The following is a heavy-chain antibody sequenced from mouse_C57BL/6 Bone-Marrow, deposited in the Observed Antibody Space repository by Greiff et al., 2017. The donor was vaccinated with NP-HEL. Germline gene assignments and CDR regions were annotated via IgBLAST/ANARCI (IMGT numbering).Heavy chain of an antibody. V-gene: IGHV5-15*01. CDR2: ISNFAYSI. CDR3: ARGAENYGNYGLYYYAMDY. D-gene: IGHD2-1*01. J-gene: IGHJ4*01. Sequence: EVMLVESGGGLVQPGGSLKLSCAASGFTFSDYGMAWVRQAPRKGPEWVAFISNFAYSIYYADTVTGRFTITRENAKNTLYLEMSSLRSEDTVMYYCARGAENYGNYGLYYYAMDYWGQGTSVTVSS. CDR1: GFTFSDYG.